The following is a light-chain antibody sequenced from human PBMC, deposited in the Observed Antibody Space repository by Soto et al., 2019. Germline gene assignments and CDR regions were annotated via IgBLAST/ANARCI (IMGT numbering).Light chain of an antibody. Sequence: QSALTQPPSASGTPGQRATISCSGSSSNIGSNYVYWYQQLPGTAPKLLIYRNNQRPSGVPDRFSGSKSGTSASLAISGLRSEDEADYYCAAWDDSLSGWVFGGGTKVTVL. CDR1: SSNIGSNY. CDR2: RNN. CDR3: AAWDDSLSGWV. J-gene: IGLJ3*02. V-gene: IGLV1-47*01.